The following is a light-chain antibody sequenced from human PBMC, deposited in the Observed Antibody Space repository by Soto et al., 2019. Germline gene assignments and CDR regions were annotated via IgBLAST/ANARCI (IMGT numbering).Light chain of an antibody. Sequence: DIQLTQSPSFLSASLGDRVTITCRASQGISSFLGWYQQKPGKAPKLLIYAASTLQSGVPSRFSGSGSGTEFTLTISSLQPEDFATYYCQQLNSYTFGGGTKVQI. V-gene: IGKV1-9*01. CDR2: AAS. CDR1: QGISSF. J-gene: IGKJ4*01. CDR3: QQLNSYT.